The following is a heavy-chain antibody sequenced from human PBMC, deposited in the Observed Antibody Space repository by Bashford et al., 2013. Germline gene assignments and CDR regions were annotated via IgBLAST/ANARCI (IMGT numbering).Heavy chain of an antibody. CDR1: GFRFGDYA. J-gene: IGHJ6*02. CDR3: ARAPQLSRVVGDGSGRR. D-gene: IGHD2-15*01. CDR2: ISWNSASL. V-gene: IGHV3-9*01. Sequence: SLRLSCVASGFRFGDYAMHWVRQVPGKGLEWVSGISWNSASLYHAAFVKGRFTISRDNAKNSLYLQMNGLSVEDTALYYCARAPQLSRVVGDGSGRRGGQGTTVTGLL.